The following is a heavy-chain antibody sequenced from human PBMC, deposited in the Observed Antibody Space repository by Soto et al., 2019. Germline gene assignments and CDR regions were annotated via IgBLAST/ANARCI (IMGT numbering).Heavy chain of an antibody. CDR2: ISSDGSQK. D-gene: IGHD3-10*01. Sequence: QVQLVESGGGVVQPGTSLRLSCAASGIAFSGCGMFWVRQTPSKGLEWVAAISSDGSQKYYADSVKGRFTISRDNSKNTLYVQMNGLTNEDTAVYYCAKNIVRGHWYFDLWGRGTLVTVSS. CDR1: GIAFSGCG. CDR3: AKNIVRGHWYFDL. V-gene: IGHV3-30*18. J-gene: IGHJ2*01.